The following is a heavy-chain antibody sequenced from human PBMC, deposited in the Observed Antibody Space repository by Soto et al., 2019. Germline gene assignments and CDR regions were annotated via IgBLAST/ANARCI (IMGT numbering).Heavy chain of an antibody. CDR3: ARDDGDWNYVGAFDI. J-gene: IGHJ3*02. Sequence: GGSLRLSCAASGFTFSSYSMNWVRQAPGKGLEWVSSISSSSSYIYYADSVKGRFTISRDNAKNSLYLQMNSLRAEDTAVYYCARDDGDWNYVGAFDIWGQGTMVTVSS. CDR1: GFTFSSYS. D-gene: IGHD1-7*01. CDR2: ISSSSSYI. V-gene: IGHV3-21*01.